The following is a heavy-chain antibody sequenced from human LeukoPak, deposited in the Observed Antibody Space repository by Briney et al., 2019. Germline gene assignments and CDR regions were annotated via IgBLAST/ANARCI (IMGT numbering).Heavy chain of an antibody. J-gene: IGHJ1*01. Sequence: SETLSLTCAVYGGSFSGYYWSWIRQPPGKGLEWIGEINHSGSTNYNPSLKSRVTISVDTSKNQFSLKLSSVTAADTAVYYCARGTSYCSSTSCPNTEAEEYFQHWGQGTLVTVSS. CDR1: GGSFSGYY. CDR3: ARGTSYCSSTSCPNTEAEEYFQH. D-gene: IGHD2-2*01. V-gene: IGHV4-34*01. CDR2: INHSGST.